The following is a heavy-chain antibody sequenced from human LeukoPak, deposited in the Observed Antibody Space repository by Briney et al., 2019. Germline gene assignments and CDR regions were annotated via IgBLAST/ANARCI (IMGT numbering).Heavy chain of an antibody. V-gene: IGHV1-18*01. CDR3: ARIYCGGDCYSSPIDY. CDR2: ISAYNGNT. D-gene: IGHD2-21*02. Sequence: ASVKVSCKASGYTFTSYGISWVRQAPGQGLEWMGWISAYNGNTNYAQKLQGRVTMTTDTSTSTAYMELRSLRSDDTAVYYCARIYCGGDCYSSPIDYWGQGTLVTVSS. CDR1: GYTFTSYG. J-gene: IGHJ4*02.